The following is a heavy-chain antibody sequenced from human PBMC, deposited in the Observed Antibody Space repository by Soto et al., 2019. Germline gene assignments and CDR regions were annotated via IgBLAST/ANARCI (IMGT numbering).Heavy chain of an antibody. CDR3: AREMPSTAAAYFYDGLNV. J-gene: IGHJ6*02. V-gene: IGHV1-69*18. CDR1: GGAFNNYA. D-gene: IGHD6-25*01. CDR2: IAPVLPSV. Sequence: QVQLVQSGAEVKRPGSSVKVSCKASGGAFNNYAIYWVRQAPGQGLEWLGTIAPVLPSVYYAPRFQGRLTIPADGSTDTGYMMLTSVTSEDTAVYYCAREMPSTAAAYFYDGLNVWGQGTSVTVSS.